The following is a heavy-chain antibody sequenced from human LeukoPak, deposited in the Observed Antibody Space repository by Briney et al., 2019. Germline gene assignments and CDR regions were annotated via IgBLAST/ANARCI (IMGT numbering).Heavy chain of an antibody. J-gene: IGHJ4*02. CDR1: GGSISSYY. V-gene: IGHV4-59*01. CDR2: ISDSGST. CDR3: ARATTTFDD. Sequence: SETLSLTCSVSGGSISSYYWSWIRQPPGKGPEWIGYISDSGSTNYKPSLKSRVTISLDASKNQLTLRLTSVTTADTAVYFCARATTTFDDWGPGTLVTVSS. D-gene: IGHD4-11*01.